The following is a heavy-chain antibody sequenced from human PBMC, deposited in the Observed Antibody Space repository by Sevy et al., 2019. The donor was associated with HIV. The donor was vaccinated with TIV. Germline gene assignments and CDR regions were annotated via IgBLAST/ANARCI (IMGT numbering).Heavy chain of an antibody. Sequence: ASVKVSCKASGYTFTSYYMHWVRQAPGQGLEWMGIINPSGGSTSYAQKFQGRVTMTRDTSTSTVYMELSSLRPEDTAVYYCARSIAARIDAFDIWGQGTMVTVSS. CDR1: GYTFTSYY. CDR2: INPSGGST. CDR3: ARSIAARIDAFDI. V-gene: IGHV1-46*01. J-gene: IGHJ3*02. D-gene: IGHD6-6*01.